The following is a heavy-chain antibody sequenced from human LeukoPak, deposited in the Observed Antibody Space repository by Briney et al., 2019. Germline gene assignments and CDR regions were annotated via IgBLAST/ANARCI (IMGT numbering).Heavy chain of an antibody. CDR1: GFTFSSYA. CDR2: ISYNGSNK. Sequence: GGSLRLSCAASGFTFSSYAMRWVRQAPGKGLEWVAVISYNGSNKYYADSVKGRFTISRDNSKNTLYLQMNSLRAEDTAVYYCARDRRDYGFRPEVDYWGQGTLVTVSS. CDR3: ARDRRDYGFRPEVDY. D-gene: IGHD4-17*01. J-gene: IGHJ4*02. V-gene: IGHV3-30-3*01.